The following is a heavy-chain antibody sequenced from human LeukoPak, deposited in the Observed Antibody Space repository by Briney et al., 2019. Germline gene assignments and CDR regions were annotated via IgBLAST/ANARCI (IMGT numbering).Heavy chain of an antibody. CDR2: ISYDGSNK. CDR1: GFTFSSYA. V-gene: IGHV3-30*18. D-gene: IGHD3-10*01. J-gene: IGHJ6*03. CDR3: AKAVTSDYHSLYYNYYMDV. Sequence: GGSLRLSCAASGFTFSSYAMHWVRQAPGKGLEWVAVISYDGSNKYFGDSVKGRFTMSRDNSKNTLYLQMDSLRAEDTAIYYCAKAVTSDYHSLYYNYYMDVWGKGTTVTVSS.